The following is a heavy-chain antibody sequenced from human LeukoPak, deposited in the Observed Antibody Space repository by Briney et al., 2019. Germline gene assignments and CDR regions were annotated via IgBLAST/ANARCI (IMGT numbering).Heavy chain of an antibody. Sequence: GESVNISCNVSGYSFTSYSIGWVRQMPGKGREWMGIIYPVDSDTRYRQSFQGPVPMSADKSISTAYLPGRSLKASDTAMYYCARLNSSGWNTFDSWGQGTLVPVSS. CDR2: IYPVDSDT. CDR3: ARLNSSGWNTFDS. V-gene: IGHV5-51*01. J-gene: IGHJ4*02. D-gene: IGHD6-19*01. CDR1: GYSFTSYS.